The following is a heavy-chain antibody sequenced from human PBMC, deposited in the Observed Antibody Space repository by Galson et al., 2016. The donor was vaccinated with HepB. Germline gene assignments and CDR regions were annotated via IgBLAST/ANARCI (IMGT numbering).Heavy chain of an antibody. CDR1: GFTLSSSA. D-gene: IGHD4-11*01. CDR3: ATGGDYDN. V-gene: IGHV3-23*01. J-gene: IGHJ4*02. Sequence: SLRLSCAVSGFTLSSSAMSWVRQAPGKGLEWVSAIGAYDEGTYYGDSVRGRFTISRDNSKNTLYLQMNSLRAKDTAIYYCATGGDYDNWGQGTLVTVSS. CDR2: IGAYDEGT.